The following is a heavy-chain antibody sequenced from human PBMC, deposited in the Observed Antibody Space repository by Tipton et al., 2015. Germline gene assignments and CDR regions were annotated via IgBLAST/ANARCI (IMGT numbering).Heavy chain of an antibody. D-gene: IGHD3-22*01. V-gene: IGHV4-39*02. Sequence: TLSLTCTVSGGSIISSSYYWDWIRQPPGKGLEWIGTIDYSGSTYYDPSLKSRVTISVDTSKNHFSLRLNSVTAADTAVYYCARAMSRRHSSGYYYYGMDVWGQGSTITVSS. CDR2: IDYSGST. CDR3: ARAMSRRHSSGYYYYGMDV. J-gene: IGHJ6*02. CDR1: GGSIISSSYY.